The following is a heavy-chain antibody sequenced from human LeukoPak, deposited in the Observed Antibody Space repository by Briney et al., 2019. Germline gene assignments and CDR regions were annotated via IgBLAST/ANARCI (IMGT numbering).Heavy chain of an antibody. J-gene: IGHJ4*02. CDR3: ARDVTKHHYGSGSSTAGY. CDR2: IGAYNGNT. Sequence: ASVKVSCKASGYTFTSYGISWVRQAPGQGLEWMGWIGAYNGNTNYAQKLQGRVTMTTDTSTSTAYMELRSLRSDDTAVYYCARDVTKHHYGSGSSTAGYWGQGTLVTVSS. V-gene: IGHV1-18*01. CDR1: GYTFTSYG. D-gene: IGHD3-10*01.